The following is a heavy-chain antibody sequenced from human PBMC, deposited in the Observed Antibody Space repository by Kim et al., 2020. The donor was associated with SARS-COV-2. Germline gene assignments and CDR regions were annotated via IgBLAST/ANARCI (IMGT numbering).Heavy chain of an antibody. CDR3: ARGTYDFWSGYRPNNWFDP. Sequence: SETLSLTCTVSGGSISSYYWSWIRQPPGKGLEWIGYIYYSGSTNYNPSLKSRVTISVDTSKNQFSLKLSSVTAADTAVYYCARGTYDFWSGYRPNNWFDPWGQGTLVTVSS. V-gene: IGHV4-59*01. CDR1: GGSISSYY. D-gene: IGHD3-3*01. J-gene: IGHJ5*02. CDR2: IYYSGST.